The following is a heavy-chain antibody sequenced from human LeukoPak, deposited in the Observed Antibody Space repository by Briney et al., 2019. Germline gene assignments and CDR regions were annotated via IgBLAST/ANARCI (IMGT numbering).Heavy chain of an antibody. J-gene: IGHJ6*03. CDR3: ARGYSGSFPGYYYMDV. D-gene: IGHD1-26*01. CDR1: GYSFTGYY. Sequence: ASVKVSCKASGYSFTGYYMHWVRQAPGQGLEWMGWINPNSGGTNYAQKFQGRVTITTDESTSTAYMELSSLRSEDTAVYYCARGYSGSFPGYYYMDVWGKGTTVTVSS. CDR2: INPNSGGT. V-gene: IGHV1-2*02.